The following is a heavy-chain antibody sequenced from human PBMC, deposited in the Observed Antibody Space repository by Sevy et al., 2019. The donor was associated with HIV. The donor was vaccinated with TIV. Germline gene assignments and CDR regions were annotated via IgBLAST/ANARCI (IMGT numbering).Heavy chain of an antibody. V-gene: IGHV3-74*01. CDR2: INSDGSST. Sequence: GGSLRLSCAASGITLTPYWMHWVRQVPGKGLVWVSRINSDGSSTSYAESVKGRFTISRDNGKNTLYLQMKSLRDEDTAVYFCSRGLYYYDMRGHQEPGDYWGQGVLVTVSS. J-gene: IGHJ4*02. CDR1: GITLTPYW. CDR3: SRGLYYYDMRGHQEPGDY. D-gene: IGHD3-22*01.